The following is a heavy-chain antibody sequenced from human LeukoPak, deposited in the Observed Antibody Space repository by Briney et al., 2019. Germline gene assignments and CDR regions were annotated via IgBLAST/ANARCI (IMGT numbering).Heavy chain of an antibody. Sequence: GGSLRLSCAVSGFTFSNHAMSWVRQAPGKGLEWVSTIGGGGGDRYYADSVRGRFTISRDNSRNTLYLQMNSLRAEDTAVYYCAKDLQVSSAYHFDYWGQGTLVSVSS. CDR2: IGGGGGDR. CDR3: AKDLQVSSAYHFDY. V-gene: IGHV3-23*01. J-gene: IGHJ4*02. D-gene: IGHD6-19*01. CDR1: GFTFSNHA.